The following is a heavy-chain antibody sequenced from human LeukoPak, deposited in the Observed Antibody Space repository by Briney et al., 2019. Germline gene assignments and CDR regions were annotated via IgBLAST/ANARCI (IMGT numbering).Heavy chain of an antibody. CDR1: GYTFTSYG. V-gene: IGHV1-18*01. Sequence: ASVKVSCKASGYTFTSYGISWVRQAPGQGLEWMGWISAYNGNTNYVQKLQGRVTMTTDTSTSTAYMELRSLRSDDTAVYYCARTAAALDAFDIWGQGTMVTVSS. J-gene: IGHJ3*02. CDR2: ISAYNGNT. D-gene: IGHD6-13*01. CDR3: ARTAAALDAFDI.